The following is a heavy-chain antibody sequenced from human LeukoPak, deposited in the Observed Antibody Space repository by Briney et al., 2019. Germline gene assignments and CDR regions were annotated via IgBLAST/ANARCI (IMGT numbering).Heavy chain of an antibody. J-gene: IGHJ3*02. D-gene: IGHD2-21*01. CDR1: GFTFRDYY. Sequence: GGSLRLSCAASGFTFRDYYMSWIRQAPGKGLEWVSYISSSGSYTKKADSVEGRFTISRDDAKNSMYLQMNSLRAEDTAVYYCVRTCDAVTGAFDIWGQGTMVTVSS. CDR3: VRTCDAVTGAFDI. V-gene: IGHV3-11*03. CDR2: ISSSGSYT.